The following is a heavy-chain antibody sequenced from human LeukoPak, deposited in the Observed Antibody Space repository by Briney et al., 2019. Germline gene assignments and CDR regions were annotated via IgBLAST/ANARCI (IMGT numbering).Heavy chain of an antibody. Sequence: SETLSLTCTVSGYSISSGYYWGWIQQPPGKGLEWIGYIYYSGSTYYNPSLKSRVTISVDTSKNQFSLKLSSVTAADTAVYYCARGSSIVGAPYYFDYWGQGTLVTVSS. CDR2: IYYSGST. D-gene: IGHD1-26*01. J-gene: IGHJ4*02. V-gene: IGHV4-38-2*02. CDR3: ARGSSIVGAPYYFDY. CDR1: GYSISSGYY.